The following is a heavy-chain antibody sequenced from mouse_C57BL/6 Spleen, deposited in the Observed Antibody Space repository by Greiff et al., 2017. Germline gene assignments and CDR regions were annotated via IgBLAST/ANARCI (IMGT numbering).Heavy chain of an antibody. CDR1: GYAFSSSW. CDR2: IYPGDGDT. J-gene: IGHJ3*01. D-gene: IGHD2-3*01. Sequence: QVQLKESGPELVKPGASVKISCKASGYAFSSSWMNWVKQRPGKGLEWIGRIYPGDGDTNYNGKFKGKATLTADKSSSTAYMQRSSLTSEDSAVYFCARLDGYYGRSWFAYWGQGTLVTVSA. V-gene: IGHV1-82*01. CDR3: ARLDGYYGRSWFAY.